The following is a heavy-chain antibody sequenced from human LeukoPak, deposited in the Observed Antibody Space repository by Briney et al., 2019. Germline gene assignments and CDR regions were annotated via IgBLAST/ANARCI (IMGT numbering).Heavy chain of an antibody. CDR2: IKQDGSEK. Sequence: AGGSLRLSCAASGFTFSSYWMSWVRQAPGKGLEWVANIKQDGSEKYYVDSVKGRFTISRDNAKNSLYLQMNSLRAEDTAVYYCARAPGIAVAVPLDYWGQGTLVTVSS. D-gene: IGHD6-19*01. J-gene: IGHJ4*02. CDR3: ARAPGIAVAVPLDY. CDR1: GFTFSSYW. V-gene: IGHV3-7*01.